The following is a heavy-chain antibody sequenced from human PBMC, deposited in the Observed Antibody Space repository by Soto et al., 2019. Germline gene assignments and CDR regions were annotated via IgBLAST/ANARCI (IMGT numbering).Heavy chain of an antibody. V-gene: IGHV4-4*02. CDR2: THHNGGT. CDR1: GDSVFDGRW. D-gene: IGHD1-26*01. J-gene: IGHJ4*02. CDR3: AREGGYRLEY. Sequence: QVQLQESGPGLVKPSGTLSLTCAVSGDSVFDGRWWNWVRLPPGKGLEWIGETHHNGGTNYNPSLKSRVTISVDKSNNHFSLNLTSVTAADTAVYYCAREGGYRLEYWGQGTLVTVSS.